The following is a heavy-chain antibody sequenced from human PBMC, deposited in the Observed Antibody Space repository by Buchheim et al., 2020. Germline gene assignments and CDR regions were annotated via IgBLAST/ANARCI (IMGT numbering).Heavy chain of an antibody. J-gene: IGHJ6*03. CDR3: ARGGPLVRYHDYMDV. D-gene: IGHD2-8*01. V-gene: IGHV4-34*01. CDR2: MSHRGSP. Sequence: QVQLQQWGAGLLKPSETLSLTCGVSSGSFSGHYSTWIRQSPGKGLEWIGDMSHRGSPSYNPSLKSRVTISLDTSKNQFSLELRSVTAADTAVYYCARGGPLVRYHDYMDVWGKGTT. CDR1: SGSFSGHY.